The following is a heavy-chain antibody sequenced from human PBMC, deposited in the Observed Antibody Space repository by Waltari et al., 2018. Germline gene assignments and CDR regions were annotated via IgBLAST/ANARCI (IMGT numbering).Heavy chain of an antibody. CDR3: ARGGSYWRDAFDI. CDR2: MNPNSGNT. D-gene: IGHD1-26*01. J-gene: IGHJ3*02. Sequence: QVHLVQSGAEVKKPGASVKVSFKATGYTFTSYYINWVRQATGQGLEWMGWMNPNSGNTGYAQKLQGRVTITRNTSISTAYMELSSLRSEDTAVYYCARGGSYWRDAFDIWGQGTMVTVSS. CDR1: GYTFTSYY. V-gene: IGHV1-8*03.